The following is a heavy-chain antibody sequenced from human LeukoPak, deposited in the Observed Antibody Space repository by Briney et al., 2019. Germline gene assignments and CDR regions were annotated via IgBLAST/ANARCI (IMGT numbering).Heavy chain of an antibody. V-gene: IGHV4-4*07. J-gene: IGHJ3*02. CDR3: ARGYCSGGGCYFDAFDI. Sequence: SETLSLTCTVSGGSISSYYWSWIRQPAGKGLEWIGRIYTSGSTNYNPSLKSRVTMSVDTSKNQFSLKLSSVTAADTAVYYCARGYCSGGGCYFDAFDIWGHGTLVTVSS. D-gene: IGHD2-15*01. CDR2: IYTSGST. CDR1: GGSISSYY.